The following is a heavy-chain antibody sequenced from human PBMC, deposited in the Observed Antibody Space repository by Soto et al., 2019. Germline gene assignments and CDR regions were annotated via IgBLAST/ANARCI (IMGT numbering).Heavy chain of an antibody. Sequence: SETLSLTCAVYGGSFSGYYWSWIRQPPGKGLEWIGEINHSGSTNYNPSLKSRVTISVDTSKNQFSLKLSSVTAADTAVYYCARKKGSDYHFDIWGQGTMVTVSS. V-gene: IGHV4-34*01. D-gene: IGHD3-10*01. CDR3: ARKKGSDYHFDI. CDR2: INHSGST. CDR1: GGSFSGYY. J-gene: IGHJ3*02.